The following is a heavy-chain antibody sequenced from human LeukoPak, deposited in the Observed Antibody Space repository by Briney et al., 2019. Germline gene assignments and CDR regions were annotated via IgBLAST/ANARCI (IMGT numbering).Heavy chain of an antibody. CDR3: ARSGYGSRWYFFDH. Sequence: GGSLRLSCAASGFTVSSNYMSWVRQAPGKGLEWVSVIYSGGSTYYADSVKGRFTISRHNSKNTLYLQMNSLRAEDTAVYYCARSGYGSRWYFFDHWGQGTLVTVSS. D-gene: IGHD6-13*01. CDR2: IYSGGST. J-gene: IGHJ4*02. V-gene: IGHV3-53*04. CDR1: GFTVSSNY.